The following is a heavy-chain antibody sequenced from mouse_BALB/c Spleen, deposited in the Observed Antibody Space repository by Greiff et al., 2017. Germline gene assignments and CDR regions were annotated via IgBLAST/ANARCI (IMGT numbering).Heavy chain of an antibody. CDR1: GFDFSRYW. D-gene: IGHD2-10*02. Sequence: EVKVEESGGGLVQPGGSLKLSCAASGFDFSRYWMSWVRQAPGKGLEWIGEINPDSSTINYTPSLKDKFIISRDNAKNTLYLQMSKVRSEDTALYYCARRFLYGNYLYAMDYWGQGTSVTVSS. V-gene: IGHV4-1*02. CDR3: ARRFLYGNYLYAMDY. J-gene: IGHJ4*01. CDR2: INPDSSTI.